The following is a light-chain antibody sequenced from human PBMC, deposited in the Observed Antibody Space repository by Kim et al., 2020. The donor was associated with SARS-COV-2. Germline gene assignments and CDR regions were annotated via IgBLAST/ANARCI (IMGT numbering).Light chain of an antibody. CDR2: KAS. Sequence: DIQMTQSPSTLSASAGDRVTITCRASQNINDRLAWYQQKPGKAPKVLIYKASTLESGVPSRFRGGGSGTEFTLTISSLQPDDLATYYCQHYNDYYWTFGQGTKVDIK. J-gene: IGKJ1*01. CDR3: QHYNDYYWT. CDR1: QNINDR. V-gene: IGKV1-5*03.